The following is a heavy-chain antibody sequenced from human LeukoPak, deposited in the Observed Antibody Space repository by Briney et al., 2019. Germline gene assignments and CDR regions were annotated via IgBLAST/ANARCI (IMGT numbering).Heavy chain of an antibody. CDR3: ARGHWFDP. V-gene: IGHV3-11*01. CDR1: GGSFSDYY. Sequence: LSLTCAVYGGSFSDYYWSWIRQPPGKGLEWVSYISSSGSTIYYADSVKGRFTISRDNAKNSLYLQMNSLRAEDTAVYYCARGHWFDPWGQGTLVTVSS. CDR2: ISSSGSTI. J-gene: IGHJ5*02.